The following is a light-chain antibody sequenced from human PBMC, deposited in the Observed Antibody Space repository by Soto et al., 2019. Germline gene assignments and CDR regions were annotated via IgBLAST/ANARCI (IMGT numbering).Light chain of an antibody. Sequence: QSALTQPASVSGSPGQSITISCTGTSSDVGGYNYVSWYQQHPGKAPKVMIYEVSYRPSGVSNRFSGSKSGNTASLTISGLQAEDEADYYCSSYTSSSPYVFGTGTQLTVL. CDR3: SSYTSSSPYV. CDR1: SSDVGGYNY. J-gene: IGLJ1*01. CDR2: EVS. V-gene: IGLV2-14*01.